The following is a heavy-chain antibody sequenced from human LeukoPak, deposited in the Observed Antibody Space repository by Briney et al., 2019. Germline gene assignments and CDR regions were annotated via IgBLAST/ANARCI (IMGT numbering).Heavy chain of an antibody. D-gene: IGHD4-17*01. CDR1: GYTFTTYY. V-gene: IGHV1-46*01. J-gene: IGHJ5*02. Sequence: ASVKVSCKASGYTFTTYYMHWVRQAPGQGLEWMGIINPSGGSTSCAQKFQGRVTMTRDMSTSTVYMQLSSLRSEDTAVYYCARDTYGDHNWFDPWGQGTLVTVSS. CDR3: ARDTYGDHNWFDP. CDR2: INPSGGST.